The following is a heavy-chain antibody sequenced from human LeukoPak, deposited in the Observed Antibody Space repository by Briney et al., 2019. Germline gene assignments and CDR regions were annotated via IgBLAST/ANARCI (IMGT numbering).Heavy chain of an antibody. Sequence: GASVKVSCKASGYTFTSYYMHWVRQAPGQGLEWMGIINPSGGSTSYAQKFQGRVTMTRDTSTSTVYMELSSLRSEDTAVYYCARAGGGDCCRDYYFDCWGQGTLVTVSS. D-gene: IGHD2-21*02. CDR3: ARAGGGDCCRDYYFDC. V-gene: IGHV1-46*01. CDR1: GYTFTSYY. J-gene: IGHJ4*02. CDR2: INPSGGST.